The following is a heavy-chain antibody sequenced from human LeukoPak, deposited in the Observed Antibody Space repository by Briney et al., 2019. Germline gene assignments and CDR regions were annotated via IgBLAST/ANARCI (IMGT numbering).Heavy chain of an antibody. V-gene: IGHV4-30-4*01. CDR3: ARAPQHMVRGVIAWFDP. Sequence: SQTLSLTCTVSVGSLRSGVYYTSWIRQPPGKGLEWLGYIYYSVSTYYNPPLKSRVTISVATSKNQFSLKLSSGTAADTAVYFCARAPQHMVRGVIAWFDPWGQGTLVTVYS. J-gene: IGHJ5*02. CDR2: IYYSVST. D-gene: IGHD3-10*01. CDR1: VGSLRSGVYY.